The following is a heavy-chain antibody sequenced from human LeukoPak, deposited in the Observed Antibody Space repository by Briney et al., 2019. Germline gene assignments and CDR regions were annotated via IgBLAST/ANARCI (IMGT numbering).Heavy chain of an antibody. J-gene: IGHJ4*02. CDR2: IGSSGSTI. Sequence: GGSLRLSCAASGFTFSSYEMNWVRQAPGKGLEWVSYIGSSGSTIYYADSVKGRFTISRDNAKNSLYLQMNSLRAEDTAVYYCAREPTYCSGGSCYFDYWGQGTLVTVSS. V-gene: IGHV3-48*03. CDR3: AREPTYCSGGSCYFDY. CDR1: GFTFSSYE. D-gene: IGHD2-15*01.